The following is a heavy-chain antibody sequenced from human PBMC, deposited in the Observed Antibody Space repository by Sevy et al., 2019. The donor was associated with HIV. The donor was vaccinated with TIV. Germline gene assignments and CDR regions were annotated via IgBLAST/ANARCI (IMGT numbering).Heavy chain of an antibody. CDR1: GYTLTGLS. Sequence: ASVKVSCKVSGYTLTGLSMHWVRQAPGKGLEWMGSFDPEDGETIYAQKFQGRVTMTEDTSTDTAYMGLSSLRSEDTAVYYCSTTKDYYDSSGSPFDFWGQCTLVTVSS. CDR3: STTKDYYDSSGSPFDF. D-gene: IGHD3-22*01. CDR2: FDPEDGET. J-gene: IGHJ4*02. V-gene: IGHV1-24*01.